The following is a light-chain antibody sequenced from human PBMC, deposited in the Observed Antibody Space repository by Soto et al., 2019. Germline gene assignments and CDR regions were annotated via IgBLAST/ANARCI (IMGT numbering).Light chain of an antibody. Sequence: EIVMTQSPATLSVSPGERATLSCRASKSVNSNLARYQQKRGQAPRLLIYGASTRATGIPARFSGSGSGTEFTLTISSLQSEDFAVYYCQQHNNWPPWAFGQGTKVEIK. CDR1: KSVNSN. J-gene: IGKJ1*01. CDR3: QQHNNWPPWA. V-gene: IGKV3-15*01. CDR2: GAS.